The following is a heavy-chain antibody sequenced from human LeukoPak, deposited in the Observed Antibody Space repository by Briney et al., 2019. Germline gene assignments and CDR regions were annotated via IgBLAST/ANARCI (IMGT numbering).Heavy chain of an antibody. CDR1: GFTFSSYG. D-gene: IGHD1-26*01. CDR2: IWYDGSNK. Sequence: PGGSLRLSCAASGFTFSSYGMHWVRQAPGKGLEWVAVIWYDGSNKYYADSGKGRFTISRDNSKNTLYLQMSSLRAEDTAVYYCARPSGSYRADAFDIWGQGTMVTVSS. CDR3: ARPSGSYRADAFDI. V-gene: IGHV3-33*01. J-gene: IGHJ3*02.